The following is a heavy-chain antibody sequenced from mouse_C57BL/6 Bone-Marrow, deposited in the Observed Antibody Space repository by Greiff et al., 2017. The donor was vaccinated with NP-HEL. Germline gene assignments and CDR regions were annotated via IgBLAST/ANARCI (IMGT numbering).Heavy chain of an antibody. CDR2: INPNYGTT. V-gene: IGHV1-39*01. CDR3: ARVPYYSNYDWYFDV. D-gene: IGHD2-5*01. Sequence: EVKLMESGPELVKPGASVKISCKASGYSFTDYNMNWVKQSNGKSLEWIGVINPNYGTTSYNQKFKGKATLTVDQSSSTAYMQLNSLTSEDSAVYYCARVPYYSNYDWYFDVWGTGTTVTVSS. J-gene: IGHJ1*03. CDR1: GYSFTDYN.